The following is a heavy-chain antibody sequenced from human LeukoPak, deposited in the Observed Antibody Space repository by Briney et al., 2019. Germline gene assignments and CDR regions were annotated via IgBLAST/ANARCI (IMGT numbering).Heavy chain of an antibody. Sequence: KPSETLSLTCTVSGGSISSSSYYWGWIRQPPGKGLEWIGAIYYSGSTYYNPSLKSRVTISVDTSKNQFSLKLSSVTAADTAVYYCARQRGSGSYPGCPDYWGQGTLVTVSS. D-gene: IGHD3-10*01. J-gene: IGHJ4*02. CDR1: GGSISSSSYY. V-gene: IGHV4-39*01. CDR2: IYYSGST. CDR3: ARQRGSGSYPGCPDY.